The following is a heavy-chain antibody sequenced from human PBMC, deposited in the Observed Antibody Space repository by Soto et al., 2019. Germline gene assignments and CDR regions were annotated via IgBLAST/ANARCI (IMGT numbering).Heavy chain of an antibody. J-gene: IGHJ3*02. Sequence: SYTLSLTCAVYGGSVCGYYWSWIRQTPGKGLEWIGEINHSGSTNYNPSLKSRVTISVDTSKNQFSLKLSSVTAADTAVYYCARQHRGSYGGAAFDIWGQATMVTVS. CDR3: ARQHRGSYGGAAFDI. CDR1: GGSVCGYY. CDR2: INHSGST. V-gene: IGHV4-34*01. D-gene: IGHD1-26*01.